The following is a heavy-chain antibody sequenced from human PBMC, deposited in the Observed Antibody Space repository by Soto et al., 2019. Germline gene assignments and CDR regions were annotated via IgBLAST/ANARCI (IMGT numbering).Heavy chain of an antibody. CDR1: GYKVSTWHNFTSYW. CDR3: ARVITILRGVPTGWFDP. V-gene: IGHV5-51*01. D-gene: IGHD3-10*01. J-gene: IGHJ5*02. Sequence: PGESLKISCMGSGYKVSTWHNFTSYWIAWVRQMPGEGLEWMGIIYPSDSDTRYSPSFQGQVTISADKSITTAYLQWSSLKASDTAMYYCARVITILRGVPTGWFDPWGQGTLVTVSS. CDR2: IYPSDSDT.